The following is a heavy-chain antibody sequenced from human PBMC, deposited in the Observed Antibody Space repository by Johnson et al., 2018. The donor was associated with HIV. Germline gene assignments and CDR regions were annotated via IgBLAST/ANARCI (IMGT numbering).Heavy chain of an antibody. CDR1: GFTFSDYY. V-gene: IGHV3-11*04. J-gene: IGHJ3*02. D-gene: IGHD4-23*01. Sequence: QVQLVESGGDLVKPGGSLRLSCAASGFTFSDYYMTWIRQAPGKGLEWVSYISSSGTTIYYADSVKGRFTISRDNAKNSLYLQMNSLRAEDTAVYYCARDRLRWQFDHAFDIWGQGTMVTVSS. CDR2: ISSSGTTI. CDR3: ARDRLRWQFDHAFDI.